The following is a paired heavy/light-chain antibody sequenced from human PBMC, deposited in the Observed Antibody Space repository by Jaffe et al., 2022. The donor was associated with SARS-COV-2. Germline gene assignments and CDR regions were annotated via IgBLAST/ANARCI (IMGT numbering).Light chain of an antibody. V-gene: IGLV2-8*01. CDR3: TSYAGDDNYV. CDR1: SSDIGVYDY. Sequence: QSALTQPPSASGSPGQSVTISCTGTSSDIGVYDYVSWYQHRPGEAPKLMIYEVNKRPSGVPDRFSGSRSGNTASLTVSGLQADDEADYFCTSYAGDDNYVFGTGTKVTVL. CDR2: EVN. J-gene: IGLJ1*01.
Heavy chain of an antibody. CDR2: ISNDGGSI. J-gene: IGHJ6*02. D-gene: IGHD6-25*01. Sequence: EVHLVVSGGGLVQPGGSLRLSCSASGFTFSGYSMHWVRQAPGKALEYVSAISNDGGSIFYADSVEGRFIISRDNSENTLYLQMSSLRVEDTAVYYCVKGQRRITRLYGMDVWGQGTTVSVSS. CDR3: VKGQRRITRLYGMDV. CDR1: GFTFSGYS. V-gene: IGHV3-64D*08.